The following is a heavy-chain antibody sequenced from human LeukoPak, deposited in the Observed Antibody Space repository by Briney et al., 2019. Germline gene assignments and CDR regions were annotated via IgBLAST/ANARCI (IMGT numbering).Heavy chain of an antibody. Sequence: GGSLRLSYATSGFTFSTYEMDWVRQAPGKGLEWVSYISSSGSIYYTDSVKGRFTISRDNAKNSLYLQMNSLRAEDTAIYYCAREGYGGTSDAFDIWGQGTMVTVSS. CDR1: GFTFSTYE. V-gene: IGHV3-48*03. D-gene: IGHD4-23*01. CDR2: ISSSGSI. CDR3: AREGYGGTSDAFDI. J-gene: IGHJ3*02.